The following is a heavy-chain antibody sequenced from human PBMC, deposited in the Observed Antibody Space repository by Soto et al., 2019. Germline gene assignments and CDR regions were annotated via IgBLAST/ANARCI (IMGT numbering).Heavy chain of an antibody. CDR3: AREENCSDGICYSEYFQR. D-gene: IGHD2-15*01. V-gene: IGHV1-46*01. J-gene: IGHJ1*01. CDR1: GYIFTAYS. CDR2: VNPSGGST. Sequence: ASVKVSCKASGYIFTAYSMHWVQQAPGQGLEWMGVVNPSGGSTNYAQKFQGRITMTRDTSTSTVYMDLSSLTSEDTAVYYCAREENCSDGICYSEYFQRWGQGTLVTVS.